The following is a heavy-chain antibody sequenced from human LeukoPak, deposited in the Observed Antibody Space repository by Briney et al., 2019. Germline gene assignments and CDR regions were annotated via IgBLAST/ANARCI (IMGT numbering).Heavy chain of an antibody. CDR2: INPNTGDT. J-gene: IGHJ3*02. V-gene: IGHV1-2*02. CDR1: GYTFTGYY. D-gene: IGHD1-7*01. Sequence: ASVKVSCKASGYTFTGYYIHWVRQGPGQGPEWMGWINPNTGDTNYAQKFQGRVTMTRDTSINPAYMDLSTLRSDDTAVYYCARPTRYNWIYDAYDIWGQGTMVTVSS. CDR3: ARPTRYNWIYDAYDI.